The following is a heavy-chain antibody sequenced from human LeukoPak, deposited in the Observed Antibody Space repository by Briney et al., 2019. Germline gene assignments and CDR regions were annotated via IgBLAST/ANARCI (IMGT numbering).Heavy chain of an antibody. CDR3: ARTPYYYDSSGIKGAFDI. CDR2: IDWDDDK. CDR1: GFSLSTSGMC. D-gene: IGHD3-22*01. Sequence: SGPALVKPTQTLTLTCTFAGFSLSTSGMCVSWIRQPPGKALEWLARIDWDDDKYYSTSLKTRLTISKDTSKNQVVLTMTNMDPVDTATYYCARTPYYYDSSGIKGAFDIWGQGTMVTVSS. V-gene: IGHV2-70*11. J-gene: IGHJ3*02.